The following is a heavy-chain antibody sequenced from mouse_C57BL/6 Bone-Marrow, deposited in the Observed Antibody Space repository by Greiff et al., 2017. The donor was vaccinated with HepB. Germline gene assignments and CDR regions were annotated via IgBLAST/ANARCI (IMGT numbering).Heavy chain of an antibody. CDR2: ISSGGDYI. CDR3: TRENWYYFDY. CDR1: GFTFSSYA. Sequence: EVQRVESGEGLVKPGGSLKLSCAASGFTFSSYAMSWVRQTPEKRLEWVAYISSGGDYIYYADTVKGRFTISRDTARNTLYLQMSSLKSEDTAMYYCTRENWYYFDYWGQGTTLTVSS. V-gene: IGHV5-9-1*02. J-gene: IGHJ2*01. D-gene: IGHD4-1*01.